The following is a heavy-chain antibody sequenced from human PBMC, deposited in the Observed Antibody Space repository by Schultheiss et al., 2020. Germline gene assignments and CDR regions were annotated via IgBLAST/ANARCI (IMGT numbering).Heavy chain of an antibody. CDR3: ARASSSGWTRPVPALGY. V-gene: IGHV4-59*01. CDR1: GGSISSYY. J-gene: IGHJ4*02. D-gene: IGHD6-19*01. CDR2: IYYSGST. Sequence: SETLSLTCTVSGGSISSYYWSWIRQPPGKGLEWIGYIYYSGSTNYNPSLKSRVTISVDTSKNQFSLKLSSVTAADTAVYYCARASSSGWTRPVPALGYWGQGTLVTVSS.